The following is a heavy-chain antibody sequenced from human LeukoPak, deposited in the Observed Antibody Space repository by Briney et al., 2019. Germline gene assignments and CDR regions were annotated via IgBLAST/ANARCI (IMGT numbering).Heavy chain of an antibody. Sequence: ASVKVSCKASGYTFTSYGISWVRRAPGQGLEWMAWISAYSGNTKYAQKIQGRVTMTTDTSTSTAYMELRSLRSDDTAVYYCARVAVSTLTGGGMDYWGQGTLFTVS. J-gene: IGHJ4*02. D-gene: IGHD3-16*01. CDR3: ARVAVSTLTGGGMDY. CDR2: ISAYSGNT. CDR1: GYTFTSYG. V-gene: IGHV1-18*01.